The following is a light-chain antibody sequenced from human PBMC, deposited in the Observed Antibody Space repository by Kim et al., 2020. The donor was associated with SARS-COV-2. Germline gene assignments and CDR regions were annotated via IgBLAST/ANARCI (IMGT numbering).Light chain of an antibody. CDR3: QQYNLYPLT. J-gene: IGKJ4*01. Sequence: ASVGNRVPITCRASQSITSWLAWYQQKPGKAPKLLISDASTLQGGVPSRFSGSGSGTEFTLTITSLQPDDFATYYCQQYNLYPLTFGGGTKVDIK. V-gene: IGKV1-5*01. CDR1: QSITSW. CDR2: DAS.